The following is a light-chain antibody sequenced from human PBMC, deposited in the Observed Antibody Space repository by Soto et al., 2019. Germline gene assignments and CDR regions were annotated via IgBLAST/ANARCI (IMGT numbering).Light chain of an antibody. J-gene: IGKJ4*01. Sequence: EIVLTQSPATLSLSPGERATLSCRASQSVSTYLAWYQQKPGQAPRLLIYDAFNRAAGIPARFSGSGSGTDFTLTISSLEPEDFAVYDCQQRSNWPLTFGGGTKVEIK. V-gene: IGKV3-11*01. CDR3: QQRSNWPLT. CDR1: QSVSTY. CDR2: DAF.